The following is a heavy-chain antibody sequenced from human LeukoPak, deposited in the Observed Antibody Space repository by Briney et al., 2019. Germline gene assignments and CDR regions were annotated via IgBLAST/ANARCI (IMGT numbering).Heavy chain of an antibody. CDR1: GASISSFH. D-gene: IGHD3-22*01. V-gene: IGHV4-59*12. CDR3: ARDSSGFTDYYDSSGYYSFYDY. Sequence: SETLSLTCTVSGASISSFHWSWIRQSPGKGLEWIGNIYYSGTTNYNPSLKSRVSLSVDKSKNQFSLKLSSVTAADTAVYYCARDSSGFTDYYDSSGYYSFYDYWGQGTLVTVSS. J-gene: IGHJ4*02. CDR2: IYYSGTT.